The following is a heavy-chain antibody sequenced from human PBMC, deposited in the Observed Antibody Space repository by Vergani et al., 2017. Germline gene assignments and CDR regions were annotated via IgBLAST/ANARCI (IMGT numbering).Heavy chain of an antibody. V-gene: IGHV4-4*03. CDR1: GDSIISNNC. J-gene: IGHJ4*02. CDR3: ATIGYRRWGYYFDY. D-gene: IGHD2-2*02. CDR2: ICHTEDT. Sequence: QVQLQESGPGLVKPPGTLSLTCAVSGDSIISNNCWTWVRQPPGQGLEWIGEICHTEDTKYSPSLKSRVTVSVDESRNLFSLRLNSVTAAYTAVYYCATIGYRRWGYYFDYWGQGILVTVSS.